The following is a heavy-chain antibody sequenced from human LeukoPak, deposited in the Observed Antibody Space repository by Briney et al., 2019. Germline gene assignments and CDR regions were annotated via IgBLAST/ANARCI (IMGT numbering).Heavy chain of an antibody. CDR3: ARDALTGYYSPGYYFDF. D-gene: IGHD3-9*01. CDR2: ISYGGSNI. CDR1: GFTFSTYA. J-gene: IGHJ4*02. Sequence: PGGSLRLSCAASGFTFSTYAMHWVRQAPGKGLEWVAVISYGGSNIYYADSVKGRFTISRDNSENTLYLQMNSLRTEDTAMYYCARDALTGYYSPGYYFDFWGQGTQVTVSS. V-gene: IGHV3-30-3*01.